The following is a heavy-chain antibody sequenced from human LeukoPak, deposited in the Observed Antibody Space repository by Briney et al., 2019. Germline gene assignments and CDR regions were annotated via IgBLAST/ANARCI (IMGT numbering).Heavy chain of an antibody. V-gene: IGHV3-23*01. D-gene: IGHD5-12*01. J-gene: IGHJ4*02. CDR1: GLTFSNYD. CDR2: LIGSSGAT. Sequence: AESLRLSCAASGLTFSNYDMNWVRQAPGKGLEWVAVLIGSSGATDYADSVKGRFTISRDNSKNTLFLQMNSLRAEDTAIYYCAKGAYDYIEIAYFDYWGQGALVTVSS. CDR3: AKGAYDYIEIAYFDY.